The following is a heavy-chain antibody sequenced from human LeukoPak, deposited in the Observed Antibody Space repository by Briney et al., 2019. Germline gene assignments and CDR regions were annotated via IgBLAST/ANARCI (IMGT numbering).Heavy chain of an antibody. Sequence: PSETLSLTCAVYGGSFSGYYWSWIRQPPGKGLEWIGEINHSGSTNYNPSLKSRVTISVDTSKNQFSLKLSSVTAADTAVYYCARGGLDSSSWYRAFDIWGQGTMVTVSS. CDR3: ARGGLDSSSWYRAFDI. V-gene: IGHV4-34*01. D-gene: IGHD6-13*01. CDR2: INHSGST. J-gene: IGHJ3*02. CDR1: GGSFSGYY.